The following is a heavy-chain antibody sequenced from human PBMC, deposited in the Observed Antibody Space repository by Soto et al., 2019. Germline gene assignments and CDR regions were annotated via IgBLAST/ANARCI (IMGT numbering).Heavy chain of an antibody. D-gene: IGHD1-26*01. Sequence: GGSLRLSCAASGFTFSSYAMSWARQAPGKGLEWVSAISGSGGSTYYADSVKGRFTISRDNSKNTLYLQMNSLRAEDTAVYYCAKDKGRKWEERRGWEGVFDYWGQGTLVTVSS. CDR3: AKDKGRKWEERRGWEGVFDY. V-gene: IGHV3-23*01. CDR1: GFTFSSYA. CDR2: ISGSGGST. J-gene: IGHJ4*02.